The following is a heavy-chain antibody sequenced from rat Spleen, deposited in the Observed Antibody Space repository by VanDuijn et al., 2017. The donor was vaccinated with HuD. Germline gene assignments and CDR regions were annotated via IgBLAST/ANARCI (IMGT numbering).Heavy chain of an antibody. CDR3: TRDNVDY. V-gene: IGHV5-7*01. CDR2: ISSDGRRN. D-gene: IGHD1-10*01. CDR1: GFTFSDYN. Sequence: EVQLVESGGGLVQPGRSLKLSCAASGFTFSDYNMAWVRQAPKKGLEWVATISSDGRRNYYRDSVKGRFTISRDNAKTSLYLQMDSLRSADTATYYCTRDNVDYWGQGVMVTVSS. J-gene: IGHJ2*01.